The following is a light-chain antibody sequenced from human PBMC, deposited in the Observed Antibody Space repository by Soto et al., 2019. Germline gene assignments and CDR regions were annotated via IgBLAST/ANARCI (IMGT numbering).Light chain of an antibody. J-gene: IGLJ2*01. CDR2: DVT. V-gene: IGLV2-11*01. CDR3: CSYAGGYTLV. CDR1: SSDVGGYNY. Sequence: QSALTQPRSVSGSPGQSVTISCTGTSSDVGGYNYVSWYQQHPDKAPKLMIYDVTKRPSGVPDRFSGSKSGNTASLTISGLQAEDEADYYCCSYAGGYTLVFGGGTKLTVL.